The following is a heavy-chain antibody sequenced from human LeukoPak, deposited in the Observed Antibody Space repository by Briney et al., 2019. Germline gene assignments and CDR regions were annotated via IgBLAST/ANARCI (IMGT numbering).Heavy chain of an antibody. J-gene: IGHJ4*02. V-gene: IGHV5-51*01. CDR3: ARRGAEHYNSITHYDY. CDR1: RYSFTNYW. Sequence: GESLKISCKGSRYSFTNYWIAWVRQMPGRGQEWMGIIYPGDSATRYSPSFQGQVTISADKSISTAYLQWSSLRASDTAMYYCARRGAEHYNSITHYDYWGQGTLVTVSS. D-gene: IGHD2/OR15-2a*01. CDR2: IYPGDSAT.